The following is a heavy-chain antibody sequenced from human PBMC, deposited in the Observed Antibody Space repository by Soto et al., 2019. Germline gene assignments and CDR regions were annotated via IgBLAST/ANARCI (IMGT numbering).Heavy chain of an antibody. Sequence: SETLSLTCTVSGGSISTSSYYWGWVRQPPGKGLEWIGSISYTGSTYYNPSLKSRVTISVDTSKNHFSLKLSSVTAADTAVYYCTRGLFSGSSYSGSWYYFDSWGQGTMVS. CDR2: ISYTGST. J-gene: IGHJ4*02. CDR1: GGSISTSSYY. D-gene: IGHD1-26*01. CDR3: TRGLFSGSSYSGSWYYFDS. V-gene: IGHV4-39*02.